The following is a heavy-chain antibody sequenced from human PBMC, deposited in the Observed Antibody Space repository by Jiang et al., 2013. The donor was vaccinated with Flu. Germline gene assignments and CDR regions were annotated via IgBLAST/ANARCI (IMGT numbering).Heavy chain of an antibody. CDR2: TYYRSKWYN. CDR1: GDSVSSNSAA. V-gene: IGHV6-1*01. J-gene: IGHJ6*02. Sequence: SQTLSLTCAISGDSVSSNSAAWNWIRQSPSRGLEWLGRTYYRSKWYNDYAVSVKSRITINPDTSKNQFSLQLNSVTPEDTAVYYCAREGLVSSFLEWLLGYYYGMDVWGQGTTVTVSS. D-gene: IGHD3-3*02. CDR3: AREGLVSSFLEWLLGYYYGMDV.